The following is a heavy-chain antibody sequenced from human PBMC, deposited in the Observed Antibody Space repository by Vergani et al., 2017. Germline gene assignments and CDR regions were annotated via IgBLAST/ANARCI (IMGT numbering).Heavy chain of an antibody. V-gene: IGHV4-39*01. Sequence: QVQLQESGPGLVKPSEILSLTCTVSGDSVISTDYHWDWIRQPPGKGLEWIGSMDYSGSTSYNPSLESRISISFETPKNQFSLRLTSVTAADTAVYYCASKRGACRAAYCHSYDFWGPGTLVGVSS. D-gene: IGHD2-15*01. CDR3: ASKRGACRAAYCHSYDF. CDR2: MDYSGST. J-gene: IGHJ4*02. CDR1: GDSVISTDYH.